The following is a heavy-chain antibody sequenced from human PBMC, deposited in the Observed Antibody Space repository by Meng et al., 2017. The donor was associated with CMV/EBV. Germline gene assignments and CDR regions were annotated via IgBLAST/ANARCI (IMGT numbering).Heavy chain of an antibody. Sequence: GESLKISCAASGFTFSSYAMSWVRQAPGKGLEWVSGISASGGSTYYADSVKGRFTISRDNSKNTLFLQMNSLRAEDTAVYYCAKGIFGVVGAGYYYYYGMDVWGQGTTVTVSS. V-gene: IGHV3-23*01. CDR2: ISASGGST. CDR1: GFTFSSYA. D-gene: IGHD3-3*01. J-gene: IGHJ6*02. CDR3: AKGIFGVVGAGYYYYYGMDV.